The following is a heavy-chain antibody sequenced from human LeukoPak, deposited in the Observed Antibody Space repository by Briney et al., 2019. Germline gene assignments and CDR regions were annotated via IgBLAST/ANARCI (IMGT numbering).Heavy chain of an antibody. CDR3: ARDHGDENWFDP. V-gene: IGHV3-30-3*01. J-gene: IGHJ5*02. CDR1: GFTFSSYA. CDR2: ISYDGSNK. Sequence: GRSLRLSCAASGFTFSSYAMHWVRQAPGKRLEWVAVISYDGSNKYYADSVKGRFTISRDNSKNTLYLQMNSLRAEDTAVYYCARDHGDENWFDPWGQGTLVTVSS. D-gene: IGHD4-17*01.